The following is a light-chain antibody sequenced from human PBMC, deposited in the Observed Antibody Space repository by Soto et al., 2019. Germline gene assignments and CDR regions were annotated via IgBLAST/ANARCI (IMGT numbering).Light chain of an antibody. CDR2: EVS. CDR3: SLYTSENTYV. CDR1: SSDVGGYNY. J-gene: IGLJ1*01. V-gene: IGLV2-14*01. Sequence: QSVLTQPASVSGSPGQSITISCTGTSSDVGGYNYVSWYQQHPGKVPKLMIYEVSNRPPGVSNRFSGSKSGNTASLTISGSQAADEADYYCSLYTSENTYVFGTGTKVTVL.